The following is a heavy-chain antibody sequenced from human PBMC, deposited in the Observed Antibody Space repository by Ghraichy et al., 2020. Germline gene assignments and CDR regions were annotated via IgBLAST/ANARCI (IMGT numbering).Heavy chain of an antibody. CDR2: IYYTGST. D-gene: IGHD3-16*01. V-gene: IGHV4-59*08. J-gene: IGHJ4*02. CDR3: ANTGGEGAGF. Sequence: SETLSLTCTVSGGSISNYYWSWIRQSPGKGLEWIGYIYYTGSTNYNPSLKSRVTISVDPSRSQFSLKLNSVTAADTAVYYCANTGGEGAGFWGQGTLVTVSS. CDR1: GGSISNYY.